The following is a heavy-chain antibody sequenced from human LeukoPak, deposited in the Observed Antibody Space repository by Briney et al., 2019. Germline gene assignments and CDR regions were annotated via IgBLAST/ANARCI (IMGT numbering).Heavy chain of an antibody. CDR3: TRWTVAPDY. J-gene: IGHJ4*02. CDR2: ISSDGSST. D-gene: IGHD3/OR15-3a*01. CDR1: GFTFSGYW. V-gene: IGHV3-74*01. Sequence: GGSLGLSCAASGFTFSGYWMHWVRQAPGKGLVWVSRISSDGSSTRYADTVKGRFTISRDNAKNTVYLQMNSLRAEDTAVYYCTRWTVAPDYWGQGTLVTASS.